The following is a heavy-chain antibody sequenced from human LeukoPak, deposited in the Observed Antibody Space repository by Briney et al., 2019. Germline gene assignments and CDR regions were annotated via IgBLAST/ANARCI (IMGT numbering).Heavy chain of an antibody. CDR2: ISSSSSYI. CDR3: ARGYCSGGSCYRFDY. J-gene: IGHJ4*02. V-gene: IGHV3-21*01. Sequence: GGSLRLSCAASGFTFSSYSMNWVRQAPGKGLEWVSSISSSSSYIYYADSVKGRFTISRDSAKNSLYLQMNSVRAEDTAVYYCARGYCSGGSCYRFDYWGQGTLVTVSS. CDR1: GFTFSSYS. D-gene: IGHD2-15*01.